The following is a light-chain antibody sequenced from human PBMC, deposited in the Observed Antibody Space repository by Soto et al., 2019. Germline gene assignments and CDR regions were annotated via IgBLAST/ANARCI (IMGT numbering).Light chain of an antibody. V-gene: IGKV3-11*01. CDR2: DAS. CDR3: QQSSNWPLA. J-gene: IGKJ4*01. Sequence: EIVLTQSPVTLSLFPGERATLSCRASQRVSSYLAWYQQKPGQAPRLLIYDASNRVTGIPARFSGSGSGTDFTLTISSLEPEDFAVYYCQQSSNWPLAFGGGTKVEIK. CDR1: QRVSSY.